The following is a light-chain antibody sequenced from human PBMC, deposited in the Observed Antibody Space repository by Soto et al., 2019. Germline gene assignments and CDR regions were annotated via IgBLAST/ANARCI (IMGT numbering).Light chain of an antibody. CDR2: GAS. CDR1: QSVSSN. Sequence: EIVMTQSPATLSVSPGERATLSCRASQSVSSNLAWYQQKPGQAPRLPIYGASTRATGIPARFSGSGSGTEFTLTISSLQSEDFAVYYCQQYNNWPLYTFGQGTKVDIK. V-gene: IGKV3-15*01. J-gene: IGKJ2*01. CDR3: QQYNNWPLYT.